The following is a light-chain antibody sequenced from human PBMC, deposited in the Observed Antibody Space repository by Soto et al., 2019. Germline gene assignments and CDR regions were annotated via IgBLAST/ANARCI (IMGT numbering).Light chain of an antibody. J-gene: IGLJ1*01. CDR3: QSYDSSLSGYV. V-gene: IGLV1-40*01. CDR1: SSYIGAGYD. CDR2: GNT. Sequence: QSVLTQPPSVSGAPGQRVTISCTGSSSYIGAGYDVHWYQQLPGAAPKLLFYGNTNRPSGVPDRFSGSKSGTSASLAITGLQAEDEADYYYQSYDSSLSGYVFGTGTKLTVL.